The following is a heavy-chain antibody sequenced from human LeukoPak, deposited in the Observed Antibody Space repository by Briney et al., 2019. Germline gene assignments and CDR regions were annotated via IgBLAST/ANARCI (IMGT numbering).Heavy chain of an antibody. CDR3: ARDHGSGWYSWFDP. CDR2: IHYSGST. J-gene: IGHJ5*02. V-gene: IGHV4-59*01. Sequence: SETLSLTCTVSGGSISSYYWSWIRQPPGKGLEWIGYIHYSGSTNYNPSLKSRVTISVDTSKNQFSLKLSSVTAADTAVYYCARDHGSGWYSWFDPWGQGTLVTVSS. CDR1: GGSISSYY. D-gene: IGHD6-19*01.